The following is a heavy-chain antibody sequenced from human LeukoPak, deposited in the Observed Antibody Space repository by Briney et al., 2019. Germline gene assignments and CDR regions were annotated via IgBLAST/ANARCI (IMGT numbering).Heavy chain of an antibody. Sequence: PGGSLRLSCAASGFTFSSYAMSWVRQAPGKGLEWVSAISGSGGSTYYADSVKGRFTISRDNSKNTLYLRMNSLRAEDTAVYYCAKVVAAAGTHFDYWGQGTLVTVSS. CDR2: ISGSGGST. CDR3: AKVVAAAGTHFDY. CDR1: GFTFSSYA. D-gene: IGHD6-13*01. V-gene: IGHV3-23*01. J-gene: IGHJ4*02.